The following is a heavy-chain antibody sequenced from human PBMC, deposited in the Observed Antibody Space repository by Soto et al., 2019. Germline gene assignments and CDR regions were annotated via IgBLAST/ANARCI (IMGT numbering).Heavy chain of an antibody. V-gene: IGHV1-2*02. Sequence: QVQLVQSGAEVKKPGASVKVSCKASGYTFTGYYMHWVRQAPGQGLEWMGWINPNSGGTNYAQKWQGRDTMTKGTSNRTAFKELSRLRADGTEVYYCARDRGWEYDGSGSQWPLLSIFDYWGQGTLV. J-gene: IGHJ4*02. CDR1: GYTFTGYY. CDR2: INPNSGGT. D-gene: IGHD3-10*01. CDR3: ARDRGWEYDGSGSQWPLLSIFDY.